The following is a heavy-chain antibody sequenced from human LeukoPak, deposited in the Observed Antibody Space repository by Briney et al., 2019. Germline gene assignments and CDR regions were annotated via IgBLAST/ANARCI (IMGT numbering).Heavy chain of an antibody. J-gene: IGHJ4*02. Sequence: SETLSLTCTVSGYSISSGYYWGWIRQPPGKGLEWIGSIYHSGSTYYNPSLKSRVTISVDTSKNQFSLKLSSVTAADTAVYYCARHVRLVGTVDYWGQGTLVTVSS. CDR1: GYSISSGYY. CDR3: ARHVRLVGTVDY. V-gene: IGHV4-38-2*02. CDR2: IYHSGST. D-gene: IGHD2-15*01.